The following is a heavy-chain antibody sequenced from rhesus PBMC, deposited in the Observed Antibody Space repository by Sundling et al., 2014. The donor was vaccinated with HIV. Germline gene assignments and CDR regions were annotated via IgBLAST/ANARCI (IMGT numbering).Heavy chain of an antibody. V-gene: IGHV1S2*01. D-gene: IGHD3-3*01. CDR3: ARSMGRITIFGLVIISYYGLDS. Sequence: QVQLVQSGAEVKKPGSSVKVSCKASGYTFTDYYMHWVRQAPRQGLEWMGWINPYNGNTKYAQKFQGRVTMTRDTSTSTAYMELSSLRSEDTAVYYCARSMGRITIFGLVIISYYGLDSWGQGVVVTVSS. CDR2: INPYNGNT. J-gene: IGHJ6*01. CDR1: GYTFTDYY.